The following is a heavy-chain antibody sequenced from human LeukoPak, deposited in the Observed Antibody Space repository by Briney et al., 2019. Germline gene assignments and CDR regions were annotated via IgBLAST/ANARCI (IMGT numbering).Heavy chain of an antibody. V-gene: IGHV3-48*04. J-gene: IGHJ6*02. Sequence: GGSLRLSCAASGFTFSSYSMNWVRQAPGKGLEWVSYISSSSSTIYYADSVKGRFTISRDNAKNSLYLQMNSLRAEDTAVYYCARDMAGYDSSGYYPYYYYYGMDVWGQGTTVTVSS. CDR2: ISSSSSTI. D-gene: IGHD3-22*01. CDR3: ARDMAGYDSSGYYPYYYYYGMDV. CDR1: GFTFSSYS.